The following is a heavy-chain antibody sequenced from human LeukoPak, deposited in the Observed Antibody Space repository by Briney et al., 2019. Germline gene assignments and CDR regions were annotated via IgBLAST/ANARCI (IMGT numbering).Heavy chain of an antibody. CDR2: TSYDGSNK. D-gene: IGHD3-10*01. J-gene: IGHJ4*02. V-gene: IGHV3-30-3*01. Sequence: GRSLRLSCAASGFTFSSYAMHWVRQAPGKGLEWVAVTSYDGSNKYYADSVKGRFTISRDNAKNSLYLQMNSLRAEDTAVYYCARAFRPSYYYGSGSYGLIDYWGQGTLVTVSS. CDR1: GFTFSSYA. CDR3: ARAFRPSYYYGSGSYGLIDY.